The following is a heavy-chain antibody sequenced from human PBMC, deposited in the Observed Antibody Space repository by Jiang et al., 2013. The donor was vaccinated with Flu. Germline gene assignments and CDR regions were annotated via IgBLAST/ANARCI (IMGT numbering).Heavy chain of an antibody. CDR2: IYYSGGT. CDR1: GGSITSNDYY. D-gene: IGHD5-12*01. CDR3: ARAEKYSGFELPYFVY. V-gene: IGHV4-39*07. Sequence: GPGLVKPSETLSLTCTVSGGSITSNDYYWVWIRQPPGKGLEWIGSIYYSGGTYHNPSLKSRVTLSVDTSKNHFSLKLRFVTAADTAVYYCARAEKYSGFELPYFVYWGQGILVTVSS. J-gene: IGHJ4*02.